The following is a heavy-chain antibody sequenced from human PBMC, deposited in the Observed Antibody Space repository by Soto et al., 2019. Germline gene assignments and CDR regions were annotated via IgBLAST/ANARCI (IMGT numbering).Heavy chain of an antibody. J-gene: IGHJ5*02. V-gene: IGHV4-38-2*01. CDR3: ARVEVAFLEWLSPNWFDP. D-gene: IGHD3-3*02. CDR1: GYSISSGYY. Sequence: SETLSLTCAVSGYSISSGYYWGWIRQPPGKGLEWIGSIYHSGSTYYNPSLKSRVTISVDTSKNQFSLKLSSVTAADTAVYYCARVEVAFLEWLSPNWFDPWGQGTLVTVS. CDR2: IYHSGST.